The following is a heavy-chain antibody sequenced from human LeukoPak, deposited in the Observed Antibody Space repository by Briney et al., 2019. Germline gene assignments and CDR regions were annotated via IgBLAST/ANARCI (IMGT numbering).Heavy chain of an antibody. CDR1: GGSISNY. CDR3: ARGNSGYDQFDY. D-gene: IGHD5-12*01. V-gene: IGHV4-4*07. J-gene: IGHJ4*02. CDR2: IYTTGST. Sequence: PSQTLSLTCTVSGGSISNYWAWIRQPAGKGLEWIGRIYTTGSTNYNPSLKSRVTMSLDTSKNQFSLKLSSVTAADTAVYYCARGNSGYDQFDYWGQGTLVTVSS.